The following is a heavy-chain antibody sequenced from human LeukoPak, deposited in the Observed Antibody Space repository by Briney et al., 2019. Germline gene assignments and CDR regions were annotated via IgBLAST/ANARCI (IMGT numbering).Heavy chain of an antibody. D-gene: IGHD3-3*01. J-gene: IGHJ3*02. V-gene: IGHV5-51*01. Sequence: GESLKISCKGSGYKFTNYWIGWVRQMPGKGLEWMGIIYPGDSDTKYSPSFQGQVTLSADKSISTAYLQWSSLKASDTPIYYCAKQVFEGGPRDAFDIWGQGTMVTVSS. CDR2: IYPGDSDT. CDR3: AKQVFEGGPRDAFDI. CDR1: GYKFTNYW.